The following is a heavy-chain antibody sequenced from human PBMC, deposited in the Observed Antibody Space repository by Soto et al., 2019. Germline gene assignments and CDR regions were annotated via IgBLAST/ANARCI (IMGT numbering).Heavy chain of an antibody. CDR1: GGSTTSDY. D-gene: IGHD3-10*01. V-gene: IGHV4-59*01. J-gene: IGHJ4*02. CDR2: IFHSLGA. CDR3: VRDPNGSGDY. Sequence: SETLSLTCTVSGGSTTSDYWSRIRQPPGKGLEWLGYIFHSLGAKYNPSLGSRGTISLDTSKNQLSLSLRSVTAADTAIYFCVRDPNGSGDYWGQGTLVTVSS.